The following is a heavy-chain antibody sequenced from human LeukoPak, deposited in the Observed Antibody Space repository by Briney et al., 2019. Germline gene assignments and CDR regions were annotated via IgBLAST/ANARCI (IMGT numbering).Heavy chain of an antibody. J-gene: IGHJ4*02. CDR3: ARGHGLVDEAFVDY. V-gene: IGHV1-69*13. CDR1: GGTFSSYA. D-gene: IGHD6-19*01. CDR2: IIPIFGTA. Sequence: SVKVSCKASGGTFSSYAIGWVRQAPGQGLEWLGGIIPIFGTANYAQKFQGRVTITADESTSTAYMELSSLRSEDTAVYYCARGHGLVDEAFVDYWGQGTLVTVSS.